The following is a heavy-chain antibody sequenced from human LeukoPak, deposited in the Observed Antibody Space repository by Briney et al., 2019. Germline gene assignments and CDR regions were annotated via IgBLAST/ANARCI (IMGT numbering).Heavy chain of an antibody. CDR1: GYXLTELS. J-gene: IGHJ5*02. D-gene: IGHD3-22*01. Sequence: ASVKVSCKVSGYXLTELSIHWVRQAPGKGLEWLGGFDPEDGETIYAQKFQGRVTMTRDTSISTAYMELSRLRSDDTAVYYCARPYYYDSSGYFNWFDPWGQGTLVTVSS. CDR2: FDPEDGET. CDR3: ARPYYYDSSGYFNWFDP. V-gene: IGHV1-24*01.